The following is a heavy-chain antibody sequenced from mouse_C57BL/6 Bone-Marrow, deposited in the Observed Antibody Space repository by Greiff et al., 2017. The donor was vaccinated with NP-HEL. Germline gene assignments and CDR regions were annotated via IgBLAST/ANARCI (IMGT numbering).Heavy chain of an antibody. J-gene: IGHJ3*01. D-gene: IGHD2-4*01. CDR3: AREIYYDYDVPFAY. CDR1: GYTFTDYY. Sequence: EVQLQQSGPELVKPGASVKISCKASGYTFTDYYMNWVKQSHGKSLEWIGDINPNNGGTSYNQKFKGKATLTVDKSSSTAYMELRSLTSEDSAVYYCAREIYYDYDVPFAYWGQGTLVTVSA. V-gene: IGHV1-26*01. CDR2: INPNNGGT.